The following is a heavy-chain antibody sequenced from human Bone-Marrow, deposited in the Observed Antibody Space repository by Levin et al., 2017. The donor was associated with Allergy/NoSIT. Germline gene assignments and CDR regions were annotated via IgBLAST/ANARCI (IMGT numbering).Heavy chain of an antibody. V-gene: IGHV3-21*06. J-gene: IGHJ6*02. CDR2: ISSESNYI. D-gene: IGHD3-22*01. CDR3: ARALYYAGTGEYHEFYGMDV. Sequence: KPGGSLRLSCAASGFDFSAYTINWVRQAPGKGLEWVSSISSESNYIYYADAVKARYTISRDNANNTLYLQMDRLRVEDTAVYYCARALYYAGTGEYHEFYGMDVWGQGTTVTVSS. CDR1: GFDFSAYT.